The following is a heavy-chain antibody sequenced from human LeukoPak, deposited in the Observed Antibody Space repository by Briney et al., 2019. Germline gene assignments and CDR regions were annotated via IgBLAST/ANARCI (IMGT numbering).Heavy chain of an antibody. D-gene: IGHD3-10*01. Sequence: PSETLSLTCTVSGGSISSGSYYWSWIRQPAGKGLEWIGRIYTSGSTNYNPSLKSRVTISVDTSKNQFSLKLSSVTAADTAVYYCARERSTAYYYGSGRSTCFDYWGQGTLVTVSS. CDR1: GGSISSGSYY. CDR2: IYTSGST. V-gene: IGHV4-61*02. CDR3: ARERSTAYYYGSGRSTCFDY. J-gene: IGHJ4*02.